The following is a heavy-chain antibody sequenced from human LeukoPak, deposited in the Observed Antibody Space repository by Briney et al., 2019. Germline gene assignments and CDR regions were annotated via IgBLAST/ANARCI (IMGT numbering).Heavy chain of an antibody. V-gene: IGHV3-23*01. D-gene: IGHD3-9*01. CDR3: AKNGIRYFDWLFSLDAFDI. CDR1: GFTFSSYG. J-gene: IGHJ3*02. CDR2: ISGSGGST. Sequence: GRSLRLSCAASGFTFSSYGMSWVRQAPGKGLEWVSAISGSGGSTYYADSVKGRFTISRDNSKNTLYLQMNSLRAEDTAVYYCAKNGIRYFDWLFSLDAFDIWGQGTMVTVSS.